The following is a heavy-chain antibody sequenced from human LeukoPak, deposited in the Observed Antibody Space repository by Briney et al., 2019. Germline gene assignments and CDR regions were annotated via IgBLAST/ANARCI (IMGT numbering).Heavy chain of an antibody. D-gene: IGHD2-8*01. CDR2: ISWNSGSI. Sequence: GGSLRLSCAASGFTFDDYARHWVRQAPGKGLEWVSGISWNSGSIGYADSVKGRFTIPRDNAKNSLYLQMSSLRAEDTALYYCAKDINGFAYWGQGTLVTVSS. V-gene: IGHV3-9*01. J-gene: IGHJ4*02. CDR1: GFTFDDYA. CDR3: AKDINGFAY.